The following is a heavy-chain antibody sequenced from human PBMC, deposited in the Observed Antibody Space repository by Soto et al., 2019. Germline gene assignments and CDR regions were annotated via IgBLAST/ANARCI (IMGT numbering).Heavy chain of an antibody. CDR1: GGSFSGYY. J-gene: IGHJ4*02. V-gene: IGHV4-34*01. CDR2: INHSGST. CDR3: AREGPRSGPFFDY. D-gene: IGHD3-10*01. Sequence: QVQLQQWGAGLLKPSETLSLTCAVYGGSFSGYYWSWIRQPPGKGLEWIGEINHSGSTNYNPSLKSRVTRSVDTSKNQFSLKLSSVTAADTAVYYCAREGPRSGPFFDYWGQGTLVTVSS.